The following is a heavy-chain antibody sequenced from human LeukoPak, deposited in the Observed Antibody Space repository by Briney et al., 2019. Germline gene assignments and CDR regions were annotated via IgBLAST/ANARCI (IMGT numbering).Heavy chain of an antibody. CDR2: MSYDGSNK. CDR3: AKAIGAYYDY. Sequence: GGSLRLSCATSGFTFSNFVMHWVRQAPGKGLEWVAVMSYDGSNKYYADSVKGRFTISRDNSKNTLYLQMNSLRAEDSAVYYCAKAIGAYYDYWGLGTLVTVSS. CDR1: GFTFSNFV. D-gene: IGHD2-21*01. V-gene: IGHV3-30*18. J-gene: IGHJ4*02.